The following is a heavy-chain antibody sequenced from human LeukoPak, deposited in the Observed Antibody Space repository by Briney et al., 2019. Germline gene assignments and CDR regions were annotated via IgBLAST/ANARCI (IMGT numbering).Heavy chain of an antibody. V-gene: IGHV4-59*01. J-gene: IGHJ5*01. Sequence: SETLSLTCTVSGGSISNYFWGWIRQPPGKELEWIGYIYYTGSTNYNPSLKSRVTISVDTAKNQFSLNVRSVTAADTAVYYCARELYSGYDSWGQGTLVTVSS. CDR3: ARELYSGYDS. D-gene: IGHD5-12*01. CDR1: GGSISNYF. CDR2: IYYTGST.